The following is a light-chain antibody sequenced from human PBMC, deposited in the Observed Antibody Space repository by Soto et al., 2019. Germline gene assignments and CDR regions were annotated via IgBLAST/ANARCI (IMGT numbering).Light chain of an antibody. CDR1: QSVSSN. V-gene: IGKV3-15*01. CDR2: EVS. CDR3: QQYQDWPRT. Sequence: EIVMTQSPATLSVSPGERATLSCRAIQSVSSNLAWYQQKPGQAPRLLIYEVSTRATYIPARFSGRGSRTEFTLTISSLQAEDSAVYYCQQYQDWPRTFGQGTKVDIK. J-gene: IGKJ1*01.